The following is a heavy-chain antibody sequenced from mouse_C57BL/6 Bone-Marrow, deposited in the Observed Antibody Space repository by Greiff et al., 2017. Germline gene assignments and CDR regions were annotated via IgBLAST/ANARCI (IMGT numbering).Heavy chain of an antibody. CDR3: ASGTKPYYVDY. CDR2: IYPSDSDT. V-gene: IGHV1-61*01. J-gene: IGHJ2*01. Sequence: VQLQQPGAELVRPGSSVKLSCKASGYTFTSYWMDWVKQRPGQGLEWIGNIYPSDSDTHSNQTFKDKAPLTVDKSSSTAYMQLSSLPSDDSAVYYWASGTKPYYVDYWGQGTTLTVSS. D-gene: IGHD1-3*01. CDR1: GYTFTSYW.